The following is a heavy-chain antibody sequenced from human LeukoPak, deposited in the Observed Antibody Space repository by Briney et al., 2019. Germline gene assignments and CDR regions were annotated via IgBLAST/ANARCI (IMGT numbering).Heavy chain of an antibody. CDR2: IKQGGTDK. CDR1: GFTFSGYW. D-gene: IGHD4-17*01. J-gene: IGHJ4*02. Sequence: GXSLRLSCTTSGFTFSGYWMSWVRQAPGKGLEWVANIKQGGTDKNYVDSVKGRFIISRDNTKKSLYLEMSSLRAEDTALYYCARGYGDYGGEDFDYWGQGTLVTVSS. V-gene: IGHV3-7*04. CDR3: ARGYGDYGGEDFDY.